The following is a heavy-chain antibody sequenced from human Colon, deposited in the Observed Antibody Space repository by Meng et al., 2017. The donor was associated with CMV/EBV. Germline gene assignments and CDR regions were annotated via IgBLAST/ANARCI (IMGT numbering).Heavy chain of an antibody. V-gene: IGHV4-39*07. CDR2: IYYSGYT. CDR1: GGSISSSTYY. J-gene: IGHJ4*02. D-gene: IGHD4-17*01. Sequence: QLQLQESGPGLVKPSETLSLTCTVYGGSISSSTYYWGWIRQTPGKGLEWIGNIYYSGYTYYNPSLKSRLTISVDTSKNQFSLKLTSVTAADTAVYYCATDYGDYYFDRWGQGTLVTVSS. CDR3: ATDYGDYYFDR.